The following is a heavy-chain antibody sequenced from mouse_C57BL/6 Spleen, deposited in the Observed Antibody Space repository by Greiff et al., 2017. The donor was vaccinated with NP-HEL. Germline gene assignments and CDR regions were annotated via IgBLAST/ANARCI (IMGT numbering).Heavy chain of an antibody. CDR2: INPNNGGT. CDR1: GYTFTDYN. Sequence: VQLQQSGPELVKPGASVKIPCKASGYTFTDYNMDWVKQSHGKSLEWIGDINPNNGGTIYNQKFKGKATLTVDKSSSTAYMELRSLTSEDTAVYYCASTLYYYGSSSTWYFDVWAQGPRSPSPQ. V-gene: IGHV1-18*01. D-gene: IGHD1-1*01. J-gene: IGHJ1*03. CDR3: ASTLYYYGSSSTWYFDV.